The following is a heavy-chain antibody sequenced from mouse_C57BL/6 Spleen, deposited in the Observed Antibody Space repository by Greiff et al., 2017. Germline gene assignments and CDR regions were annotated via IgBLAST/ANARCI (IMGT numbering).Heavy chain of an antibody. CDR1: GFTFSSYG. J-gene: IGHJ2*01. V-gene: IGHV5-6*01. Sequence: EVKLQESGGDLVKPGGSLKLSCAASGFTFSSYGLSWVRQTPDKRLEWVATISSGGSYTYYPDSVKGRFTISSDNAKNTLYLQMSSLKSEDTAMYYCASTYYYGSSFYYFDYWGQGTTLTVSS. D-gene: IGHD1-1*01. CDR3: ASTYYYGSSFYYFDY. CDR2: ISSGGSYT.